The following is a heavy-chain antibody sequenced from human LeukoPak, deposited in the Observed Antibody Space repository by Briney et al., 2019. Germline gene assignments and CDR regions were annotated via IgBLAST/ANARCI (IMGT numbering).Heavy chain of an antibody. CDR2: INHSGST. V-gene: IGHV4-34*01. Sequence: SETLSLTCAVYGGSFSGYYWGWIRQPPGKGLEWIGEINHSGSTNYNPSLKSRVTISVDTSKNQFSLKLSSVTAADTAVYYCARESRRVTIFGVDPWGQGTLVTVSS. CDR1: GGSFSGYY. D-gene: IGHD3-3*01. CDR3: ARESRRVTIFGVDP. J-gene: IGHJ5*02.